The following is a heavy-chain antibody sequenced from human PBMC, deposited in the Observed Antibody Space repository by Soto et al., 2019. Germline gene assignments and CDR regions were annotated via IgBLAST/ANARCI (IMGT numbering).Heavy chain of an antibody. J-gene: IGHJ6*02. CDR1: GGTFSSYA. CDR3: ARGGSLYGSGSNDYYYYGLDV. Sequence: SVKVSCKASGGTFSSYAISWVRQAPGQGLEWMGGIIPIFGTANYAQKFQGRVTITADKSTSTAYMEVRSLRSDDTAVYYCARGGSLYGSGSNDYYYYGLDVWGQGTTVTVSS. CDR2: IIPIFGTA. V-gene: IGHV1-69*06. D-gene: IGHD3-10*01.